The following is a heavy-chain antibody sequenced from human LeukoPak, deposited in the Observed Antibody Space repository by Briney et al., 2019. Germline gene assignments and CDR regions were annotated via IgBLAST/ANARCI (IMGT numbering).Heavy chain of an antibody. D-gene: IGHD5-18*01. Sequence: SETLSLTCSVSGGSISSSSYYWGWTRQPPGKGLEWIGSIYYSGSTYFNPSLKSRVTISIDTSKNQFSLKLSSVTAADTAVYYWARLSKGGYTYGGPSEYWGQGALVTVSS. V-gene: IGHV4-39*01. J-gene: IGHJ4*02. CDR1: GGSISSSSYY. CDR3: ARLSKGGYTYGGPSEY. CDR2: IYYSGST.